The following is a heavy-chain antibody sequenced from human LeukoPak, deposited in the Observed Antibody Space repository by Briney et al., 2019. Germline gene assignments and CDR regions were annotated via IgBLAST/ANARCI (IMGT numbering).Heavy chain of an antibody. CDR3: ARPKDCGGDCYYHGMDV. CDR1: GFTFSSYA. V-gene: IGHV3-30-3*01. J-gene: IGHJ6*02. CDR2: LSYVGNKE. Sequence: PGRSLRLSCAASGFTFSSYAMHWVRQAPGKGLEWVAVLSYVGNKEYYADSVKGRFSISRDNSKNTLFLLMNSLRAEDSAVYYCARPKDCGGDCYYHGMDVWGQGTMVTVSS. D-gene: IGHD2-21*01.